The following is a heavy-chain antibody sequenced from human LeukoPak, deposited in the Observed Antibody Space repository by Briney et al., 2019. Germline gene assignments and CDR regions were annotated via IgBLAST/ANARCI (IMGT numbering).Heavy chain of an antibody. CDR3: ANTILTGAL. D-gene: IGHD2-2*02. CDR1: GFTLSCYS. V-gene: IGHV3-21*01. J-gene: IGHJ4*02. CDR2: ISSSSSHI. Sequence: GGSLRLSCAVSGFTLSCYSMNWVRQAPGKGLEWVSSISSSSSHIYYADSVKGRFTISRDNAKNSLYLQMNSLRAEDTAVYYCANTILTGALWGQGTLVTVSS.